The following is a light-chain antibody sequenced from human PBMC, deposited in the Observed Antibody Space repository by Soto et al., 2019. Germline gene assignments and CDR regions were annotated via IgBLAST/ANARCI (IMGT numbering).Light chain of an antibody. CDR3: QSYDSSLSGPYV. J-gene: IGLJ1*01. Sequence: QSVLTQPTSVSGAPGQRVTISCTGSSSNIGAGYDVHWYQQLPGTAPKLLIYGNSNRPSGVPDRFSGSKSGTSASLAITGLQAEDEADYSCQSYDSSLSGPYVFGTGTKVTVL. CDR2: GNS. V-gene: IGLV1-40*01. CDR1: SSNIGAGYD.